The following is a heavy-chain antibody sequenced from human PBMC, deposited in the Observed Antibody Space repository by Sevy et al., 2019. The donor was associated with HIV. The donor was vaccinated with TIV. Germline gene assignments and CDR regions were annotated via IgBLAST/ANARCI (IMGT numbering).Heavy chain of an antibody. J-gene: IGHJ4*02. V-gene: IGHV3-33*01. CDR1: GFTFNSYG. Sequence: GGCLRLSCAASGFTFNSYGMHWVRQAPIKGLEWVASIYYDGNNKYYADSVKGRFTISRDESKNTLYLQMNSLRAEDTAVYYCARDSNEYGDYRLSYYFDYWGQGALVTVSS. CDR3: ARDSNEYGDYRLSYYFDY. CDR2: IYYDGNNK. D-gene: IGHD4-17*01.